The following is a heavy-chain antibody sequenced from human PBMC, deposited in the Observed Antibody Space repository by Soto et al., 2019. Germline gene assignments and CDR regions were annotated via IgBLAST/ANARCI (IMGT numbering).Heavy chain of an antibody. CDR3: ARPREAGKYYYGVDV. V-gene: IGHV5-51*01. D-gene: IGHD6-19*01. CDR1: GYSFTSYW. CDR2: IYPGDSDT. J-gene: IGHJ6*02. Sequence: GESLKISCKGSGYSFTSYWIGWVRQMPGKGLEWMGIIYPGDSDTRYSPSFQGQVTISADKSIRTAYLQWSSLKASDTAMYYCARPREAGKYYYGVDVWGQGTTVIVSS.